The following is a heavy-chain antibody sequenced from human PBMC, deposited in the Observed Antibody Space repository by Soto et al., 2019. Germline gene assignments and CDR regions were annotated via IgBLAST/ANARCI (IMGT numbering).Heavy chain of an antibody. V-gene: IGHV1-18*01. CDR3: AEGMENVVVSAGGGIAFDI. J-gene: IGHJ3*02. CDR1: GYTFTSYG. Sequence: QVQLVQSGAEVKKPGASVKVSCKASGYTFTSYGISWVRQAPGQGLEWMGWISAYNGNTNYAQKLQGRVTMTTDTSTRPAYMELSSLRADDTAVYDCAEGMENVVVSAGGGIAFDIWGQGTIVTVSS. CDR2: ISAYNGNT. D-gene: IGHD2-2*03.